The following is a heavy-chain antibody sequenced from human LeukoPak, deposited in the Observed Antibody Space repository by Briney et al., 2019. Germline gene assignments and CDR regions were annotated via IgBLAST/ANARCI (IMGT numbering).Heavy chain of an antibody. J-gene: IGHJ5*02. D-gene: IGHD3-22*01. CDR3: ARGLEDYYDSSGYWFDP. CDR2: INPNSGGT. V-gene: IGHV1-2*02. CDR1: GYTFTGYY. Sequence: ASVKVSCKASGYTFTGYYMHWVRQAPGQGVEWMGWINPNSGGTNYSQKFQGRVTITRDTSISTAYMELSRLRSDDTAVYYCARGLEDYYDSSGYWFDPWGQGTLVTVSS.